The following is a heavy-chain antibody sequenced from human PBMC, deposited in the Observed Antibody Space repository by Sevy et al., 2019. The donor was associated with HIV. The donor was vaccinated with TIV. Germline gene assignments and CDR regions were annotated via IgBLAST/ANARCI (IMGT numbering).Heavy chain of an antibody. D-gene: IGHD3-10*01. CDR1: GFTLSDYH. V-gene: IGHV3-11*01. J-gene: IGHJ4*02. CDR3: ARTPNCGSGSYLRGPFDY. Sequence: GGSLRLSCAASGFTLSDYHMSWIRQAPGKGPEWVSYMSSSGYYADSVKGRFTISRDNAKNSVYLQMNSLRAEDTAVYYCARTPNCGSGSYLRGPFDYWGQGTLVTVSS. CDR2: MSSSG.